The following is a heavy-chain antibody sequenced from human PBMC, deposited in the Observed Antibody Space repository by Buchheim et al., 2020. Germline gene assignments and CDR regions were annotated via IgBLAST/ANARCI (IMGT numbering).Heavy chain of an antibody. V-gene: IGHV4-59*01. D-gene: IGHD6-19*01. J-gene: IGHJ4*02. Sequence: QVQLQVSGPGLVRSSETLFLTCTVSGGSINTYYWSWIRQSPGKGLEWIGYIYYSGITNYNPSLTSRVTISVDTSKNQFSLKLTSVTAADTAVYYCARGGGWSHYLDFWGQGAL. CDR1: GGSINTYY. CDR2: IYYSGIT. CDR3: ARGGGWSHYLDF.